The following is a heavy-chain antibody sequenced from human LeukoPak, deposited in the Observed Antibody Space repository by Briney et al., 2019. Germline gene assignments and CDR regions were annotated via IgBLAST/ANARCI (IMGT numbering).Heavy chain of an antibody. CDR3: APGGGITGTTLWFDP. Sequence: SETLSLTCAVYGGSFSGYYWSWIRQPPGKGLEWIGEINHSGSTNYNPSLKSRVTISVDTSKNQFSLKLSSVTAADTAVYYCAPGGGITGTTLWFDPWGQETLVTVPS. CDR2: INHSGST. J-gene: IGHJ5*02. D-gene: IGHD1-7*01. V-gene: IGHV4-34*01. CDR1: GGSFSGYY.